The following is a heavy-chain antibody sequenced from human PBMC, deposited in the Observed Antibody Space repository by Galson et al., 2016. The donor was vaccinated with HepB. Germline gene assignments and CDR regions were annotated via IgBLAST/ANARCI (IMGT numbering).Heavy chain of an antibody. Sequence: SVKVSCKASGGTFSSYAVSWVRQAPGQGLEWMGGITPIFATPKYAQKFQGRVAITVDESRSIAYMELSGLRFDDTAVYYCAKCVGPFTIPEYYFDYWGQGTLVTVSS. CDR2: ITPIFATP. CDR3: AKCVGPFTIPEYYFDY. J-gene: IGHJ4*02. V-gene: IGHV1-69*13. D-gene: IGHD3-9*01. CDR1: GGTFSSYA.